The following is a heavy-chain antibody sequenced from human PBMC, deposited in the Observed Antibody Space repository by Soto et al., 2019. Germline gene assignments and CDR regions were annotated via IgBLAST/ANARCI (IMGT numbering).Heavy chain of an antibody. CDR3: ASLPPPSYYDFWSGYPPFYGMDV. Sequence: GGSLRLSCAASGFTFSSYAMHWVRQAPGKGLEWVAVISYDGSNKYYADSVKGRFTISRDNSKNTLYLQMNSLRAEDTAVYYCASLPPPSYYDFWSGYPPFYGMDVWGQGTTVTVSS. D-gene: IGHD3-3*01. J-gene: IGHJ6*02. CDR2: ISYDGSNK. V-gene: IGHV3-30-3*01. CDR1: GFTFSSYA.